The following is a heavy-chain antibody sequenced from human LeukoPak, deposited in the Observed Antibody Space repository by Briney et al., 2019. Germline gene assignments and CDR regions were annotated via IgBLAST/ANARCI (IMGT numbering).Heavy chain of an antibody. D-gene: IGHD6-13*01. CDR1: GFTFSSYA. V-gene: IGHV3-23*01. CDR2: ISGSGGST. Sequence: GGSLRLSCAASGFTFSSYAMSWVRQAPGKWLEWVSAISGSGGSTYYADSVKGRFTISRDNSKNTLYLQMNSLRAEDTAVYYCAARRGYSSSWPFDYWGQGTLVTVSS. J-gene: IGHJ4*02. CDR3: AARRGYSSSWPFDY.